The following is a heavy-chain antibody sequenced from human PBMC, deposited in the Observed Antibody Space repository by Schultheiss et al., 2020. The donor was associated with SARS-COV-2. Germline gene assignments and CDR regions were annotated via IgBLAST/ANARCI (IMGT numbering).Heavy chain of an antibody. Sequence: GGSLRLSCAASGFTFDDYAMHWVRQAPGKGLEWVSGISWNSGSIGYADSVKGRFTISRDNAKNSLYLQMNRLRAEDTALYYCAKDRGGNSDYYYYGMDVWGQGTTVTVAS. V-gene: IGHV3-9*01. CDR3: AKDRGGNSDYYYYGMDV. J-gene: IGHJ6*02. CDR1: GFTFDDYA. CDR2: ISWNSGSI. D-gene: IGHD4-23*01.